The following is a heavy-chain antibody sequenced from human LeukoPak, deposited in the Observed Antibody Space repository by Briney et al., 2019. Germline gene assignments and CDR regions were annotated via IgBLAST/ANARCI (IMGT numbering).Heavy chain of an antibody. J-gene: IGHJ4*02. CDR3: ARSGWYDDFDY. D-gene: IGHD6-19*01. CDR2: LSRDTTAI. CDR1: GFTFSIYS. V-gene: IGHV3-48*01. Sequence: GGSLRLSCAASGFTFSIYSMNWVRQAPGKGLEWISYLSRDTTAIYYADSVKGRFTISRDNAKNSLYLQMNSLRAEDTAMYYCARSGWYDDFDYLGQGTLVTVSS.